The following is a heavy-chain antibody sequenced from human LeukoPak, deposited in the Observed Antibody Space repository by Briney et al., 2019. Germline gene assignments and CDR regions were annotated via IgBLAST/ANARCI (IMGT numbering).Heavy chain of an antibody. Sequence: ASVKVSCKVSGYTLTELSMHWVRQAPGKGLEWMGGFDPEDGETIYAQKFQGRVTMTEDTSTDTAYMELSSLRSEDTAVYYCATRLDILTGYRYFDYWGQGTLVTVSS. CDR3: ATRLDILTGYRYFDY. CDR1: GYTLTELS. D-gene: IGHD3-9*01. J-gene: IGHJ4*02. CDR2: FDPEDGET. V-gene: IGHV1-24*01.